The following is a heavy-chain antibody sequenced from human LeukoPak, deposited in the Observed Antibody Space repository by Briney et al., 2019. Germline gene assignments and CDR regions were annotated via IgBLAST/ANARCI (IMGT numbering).Heavy chain of an antibody. CDR2: ISSNGGST. CDR1: GFPFSSYA. J-gene: IGHJ4*02. V-gene: IGHV3-64*01. CDR3: ARSSIVVVSILDY. Sequence: GGSLRLSCAASGFPFSSYAMHWGRQALGKGLEYVSAISSNGGSTSYANSVKGRFTISRDNSKNTLYLQMGSLRAEDMAVYYCARSSIVVVSILDYWGQGTLVTVSS. D-gene: IGHD2-2*01.